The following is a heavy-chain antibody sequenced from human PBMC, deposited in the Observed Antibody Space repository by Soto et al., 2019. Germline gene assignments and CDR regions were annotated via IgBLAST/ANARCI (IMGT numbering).Heavy chain of an antibody. CDR2: IDYNEIKE. J-gene: IGHJ4*02. CDR1: GLTFSKYG. D-gene: IGHD3-10*01. Sequence: GGSLRLSCVASGLTFSKYGMQWVRHAPGKGLDWVAGIDYNEIKEGYIKRVKGRCTISRDQAKNTQYLQMKSLRAEDTAIYYCGKDRGDGSYWGRGTLVTVSS. CDR3: GKDRGDGSY. V-gene: IGHV3-33*03.